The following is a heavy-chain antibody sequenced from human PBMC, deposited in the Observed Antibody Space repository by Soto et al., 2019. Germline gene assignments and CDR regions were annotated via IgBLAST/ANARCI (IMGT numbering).Heavy chain of an antibody. CDR3: AKTIMRASRYWYFDL. CDR1: GFTFSNYA. CDR2: ISGSGGSP. V-gene: IGHV3-23*01. J-gene: IGHJ2*01. Sequence: EVQLLDSGGGLVQPGGSLRLSCAASGFTFSNYAMTWVRQAPGKGLEWVSGISGSGGSPNYADSVKGRFTISRDNSQSTLYLQMNGLRAEDTAVYYCAKTIMRASRYWYFDLWGRGTLVTVSS.